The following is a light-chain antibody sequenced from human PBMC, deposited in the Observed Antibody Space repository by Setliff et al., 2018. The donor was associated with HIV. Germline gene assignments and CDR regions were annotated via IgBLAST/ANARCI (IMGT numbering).Light chain of an antibody. CDR2: EVT. J-gene: IGLJ3*02. Sequence: QSALTQPPSASGSPGQSVTISCTGTSSDVGTYDYVSWYQQHPGKAPKLMMSEVTKRPSGVPDRFSGSKSGNTASLTVSGLQVEDEADYYCVSWDDSPVLGGGTKVPS. V-gene: IGLV2-8*01. CDR1: SSDVGTYDY. CDR3: VSWDDSPV.